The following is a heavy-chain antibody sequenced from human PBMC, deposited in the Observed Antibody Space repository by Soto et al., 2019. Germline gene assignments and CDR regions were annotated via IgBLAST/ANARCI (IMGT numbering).Heavy chain of an antibody. CDR1: GGSISSYY. V-gene: IGHV4-59*01. CDR2: IYYSGST. J-gene: IGHJ3*02. CDR3: ARAVAVAGTFSFDI. Sequence: PSETLSLTCTVSGGSISSYYWSWIRQPPGKGLEWIGYIYYSGSTNYNPSLKSRVTISVDTSKNQFSLKLSSVTAADMAVYYCARAVAVAGTFSFDIWGQGTMVTVSS. D-gene: IGHD6-19*01.